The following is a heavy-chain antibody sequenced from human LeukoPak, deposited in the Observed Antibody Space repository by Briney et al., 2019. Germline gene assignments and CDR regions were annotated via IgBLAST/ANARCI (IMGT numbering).Heavy chain of an antibody. CDR3: ARGTYSSSPDQNFGY. D-gene: IGHD6-13*01. J-gene: IGHJ4*02. CDR1: GYTFTGYY. CDR2: INTNTGNP. Sequence: VASVKVSCKASGYTFTGYYMHWVRQAPGQGLEWMGWINTNTGNPTYAQGFTGRFVFSLDTSVSTAYLQISSLKAEDTAVYYCARGTYSSSPDQNFGYWGQGTLVIVSS. V-gene: IGHV7-4-1*02.